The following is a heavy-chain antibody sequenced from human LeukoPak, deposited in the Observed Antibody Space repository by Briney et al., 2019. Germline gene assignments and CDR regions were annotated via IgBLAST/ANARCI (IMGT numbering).Heavy chain of an antibody. CDR1: GGSMTGYY. J-gene: IGHJ6*03. CDR2: IYYSGST. D-gene: IGHD1-26*01. CDR3: ARDSSGYSGYDYYYMDV. V-gene: IGHV4-59*01. Sequence: SETLSLTCTVSGGSMTGYYWSWIRQPPGKGLEWIGYIYYSGSTNYNPSLKSRVTISVDTSKNQFSLKLSSVTAADTAVYYCARDSSGYSGYDYYYMDVWGKGTTVTISS.